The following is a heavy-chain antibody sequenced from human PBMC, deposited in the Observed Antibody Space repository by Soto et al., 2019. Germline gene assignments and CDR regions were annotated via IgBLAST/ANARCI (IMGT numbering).Heavy chain of an antibody. CDR3: ARATITMVRGVKEMDV. D-gene: IGHD3-10*01. CDR1: GGSVISGSYY. V-gene: IGHV4-61*01. CDR2: IYYSGST. Sequence: SETLSLTCTVSGGSVISGSYYWSWIRQPPGKGLEWIGYIYYSGSTNYNPSLKSRVTISVDTSKNQFSLKLSSVTAADTAVYYCARATITMVRGVKEMDVWGQGTTVTVS. J-gene: IGHJ6*02.